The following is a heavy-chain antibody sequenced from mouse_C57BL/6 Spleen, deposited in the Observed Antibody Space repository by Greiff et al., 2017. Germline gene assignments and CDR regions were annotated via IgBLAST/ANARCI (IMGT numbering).Heavy chain of an antibody. CDR1: GYTFTSYW. CDR2: IHPNSGST. V-gene: IGHV1-64*01. CDR3: ARGGYDYDGAY. Sequence: VQLQQSGAELVKPGASVKLSCKASGYTFTSYWMHWVKQRPGQGLEWIGMIHPNSGSTNYNEKFKSKATLTVDKSSSTAYMQLSSLTSEDSAVYYCARGGYDYDGAYWGQGTLVTVSA. D-gene: IGHD2-4*01. J-gene: IGHJ3*01.